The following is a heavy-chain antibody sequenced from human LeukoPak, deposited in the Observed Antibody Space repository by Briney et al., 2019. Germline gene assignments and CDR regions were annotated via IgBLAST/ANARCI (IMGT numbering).Heavy chain of an antibody. D-gene: IGHD4-17*01. CDR2: IIPAFGTT. Sequence: SVKVSCKASGRSFSTYAISWVRQAPGQGLEWMGGIIPAFGTTNYAQKFQGRVTITTDEVTTTAYTAYMELSSLRSEDTAVYYCSNNAFGDYAFDYWGQGTLVTVSS. J-gene: IGHJ4*02. V-gene: IGHV1-69*05. CDR3: SNNAFGDYAFDY. CDR1: GRSFSTYA.